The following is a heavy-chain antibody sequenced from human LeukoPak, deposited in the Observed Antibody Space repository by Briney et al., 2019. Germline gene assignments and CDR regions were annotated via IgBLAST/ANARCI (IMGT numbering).Heavy chain of an antibody. V-gene: IGHV3-23*01. CDR3: ATYRQVLLPFES. Sequence: GGSLRLSCAASGSTFSNYAINWVRQAPGKGLEWVSSIFPSGGEIHYADSVRGRFTISRDNSKSTLSLQMNSLRAEDTAIYYCATYRQVLLPFESWGQGTLVTVSS. D-gene: IGHD2-8*02. CDR2: IFPSGGEI. CDR1: GSTFSNYA. J-gene: IGHJ4*02.